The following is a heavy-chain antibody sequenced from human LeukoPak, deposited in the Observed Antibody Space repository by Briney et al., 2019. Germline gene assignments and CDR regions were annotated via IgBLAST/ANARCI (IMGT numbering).Heavy chain of an antibody. J-gene: IGHJ6*02. CDR1: GFTFTSSA. CDR3: AADSCSGGSCYEAYHYYGIDV. V-gene: IGHV1-58*02. D-gene: IGHD2-15*01. CDR2: IVVGSGNT. Sequence: SVKVSRKASGFTFTSSAMQWVRQARGQRLEWIGWIVVGSGNTNYAQKFQERVTITRDMSTSTAHMELSSLTSEDTAVYYCAADSCSGGSCYEAYHYYGIDVWGQGTTVTVSS.